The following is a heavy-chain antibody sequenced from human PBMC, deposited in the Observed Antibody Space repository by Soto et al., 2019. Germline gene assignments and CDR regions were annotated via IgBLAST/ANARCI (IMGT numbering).Heavy chain of an antibody. D-gene: IGHD3-10*01. V-gene: IGHV3-23*01. CDR1: GFTFSSYA. CDR3: ANVIYPVLLWFGESDPPDY. J-gene: IGHJ4*02. CDR2: ISGSGGST. Sequence: GGSLRLSCAASGFTFSSYAMSWVRQAPGKGLEWVSAISGSGGSTYYADSVKGRFTISRDNSKNTLYLQMNSLRAEDTAVYYCANVIYPVLLWFGESDPPDYWGQGTLVTVSS.